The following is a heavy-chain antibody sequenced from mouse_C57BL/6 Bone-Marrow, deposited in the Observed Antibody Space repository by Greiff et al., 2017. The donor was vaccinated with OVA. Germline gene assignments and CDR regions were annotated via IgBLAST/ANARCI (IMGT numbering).Heavy chain of an antibody. CDR3: ARNDFSYYYAMDY. D-gene: IGHD2-4*01. CDR1: GFSLTSYG. Sequence: VQGVESGPGLVQPSQSLSITCTVSGFSLTSYGVHWVRQSPGKGLEWLGVIWSGGSTDYNAAFISRLSISKDNSKSQVFFKMNSLQADDTAIYYCARNDFSYYYAMDYWGQGTSVTVSS. J-gene: IGHJ4*01. V-gene: IGHV2-2*01. CDR2: IWSGGST.